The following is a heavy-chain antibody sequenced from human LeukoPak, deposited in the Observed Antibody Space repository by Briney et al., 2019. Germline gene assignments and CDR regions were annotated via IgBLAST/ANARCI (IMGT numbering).Heavy chain of an antibody. CDR3: AKSGSGSYGYYFDY. Sequence: GGSLRLSCAASGFTFSIYAMSWVRRAPGKGLEWVSSISASGGSTYDADSVKGRFTISRDISKNTLYLQMNSLRAEDTAVYYCAKSGSGSYGYYFDYWGQGTLVTVSS. V-gene: IGHV3-23*01. CDR2: ISASGGST. J-gene: IGHJ4*02. D-gene: IGHD6-19*01. CDR1: GFTFSIYA.